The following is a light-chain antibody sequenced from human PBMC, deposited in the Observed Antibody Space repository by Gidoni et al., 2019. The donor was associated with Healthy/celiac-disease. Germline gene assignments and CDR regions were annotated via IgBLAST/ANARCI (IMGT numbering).Light chain of an antibody. J-gene: IGLJ3*02. CDR1: SSNIGAGYD. CDR3: QSYDSSLSGWV. V-gene: IGLV1-40*01. CDR2: GNR. Sequence: QSVLTQPPAVSGARGQRVTISCTGSSSNIGAGYDVYWYQQLPGTSPKLLIYGNRNRPSVVPDRFSGSNSGTSASLAITGLQAEDEADYYCQSYDSSLSGWVFGGGTKLTVL.